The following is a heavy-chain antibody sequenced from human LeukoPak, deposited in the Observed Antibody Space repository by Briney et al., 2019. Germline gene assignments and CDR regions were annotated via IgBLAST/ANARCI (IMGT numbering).Heavy chain of an antibody. CDR2: ISSSGSTI. J-gene: IGHJ5*02. CDR1: GFTFSDYY. CDR3: ARDRVGYSYGRADNNWFDP. Sequence: GGSLRLSCAASGFTFSDYYMSWIRQAPGKGLEWVSYISSSGSTIYYADSVKGRFTISRDNAKNSLYLQMNSLRAEDTAVYYCARDRVGYSYGRADNNWFDPWGQGTLVTVSS. D-gene: IGHD5-18*01. V-gene: IGHV3-11*04.